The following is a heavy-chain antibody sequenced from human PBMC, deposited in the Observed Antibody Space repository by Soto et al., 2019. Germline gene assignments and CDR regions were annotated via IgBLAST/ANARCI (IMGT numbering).Heavy chain of an antibody. J-gene: IGHJ6*02. CDR2: INTDGTST. D-gene: IGHD3-16*01. V-gene: IGHV3-74*01. CDR1: GFTFSSYW. Sequence: GGSLRLSCAASGFTFSSYWMHWVRQAPGKGLVWVSRINTDGTSTSYADSVKGRFTMSRDNAKNTLHLQMNSLRSEDTAVYYSVRDSWPLVGFHYNYLGMDVWGQGTTVTVSS. CDR3: VRDSWPLVGFHYNYLGMDV.